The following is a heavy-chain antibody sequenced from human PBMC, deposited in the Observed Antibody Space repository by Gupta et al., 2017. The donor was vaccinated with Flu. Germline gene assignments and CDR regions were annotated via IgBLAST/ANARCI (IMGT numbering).Heavy chain of an antibody. Sequence: QVQLVQSGGGVVQPGRSLRLSCAASGFIFSDYGMHWVRQAPGKGLEWVGNVWNDGINKYYADSVKGRFTISRDLDTFFLQMNSLRADDTAVYYCAREALELATAFDYWGQGTLVTVSS. CDR2: VWNDGINK. CDR3: AREALELATAFDY. CDR1: GFIFSDYG. V-gene: IGHV3-33*01. D-gene: IGHD5-24*01. J-gene: IGHJ4*02.